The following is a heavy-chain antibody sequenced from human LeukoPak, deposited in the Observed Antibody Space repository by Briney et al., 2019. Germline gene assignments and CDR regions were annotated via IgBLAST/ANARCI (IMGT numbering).Heavy chain of an antibody. CDR2: ISSSSGHI. D-gene: IGHD6-13*01. Sequence: PGGSLRLSCVASGFTFSSNIMNWVRQAPGKGLEWVSSISSSSGHIYYADSLKGRFTISRDNAKNSLYLQMNSLRAEDTAVYYCARETSGSLFYYGMDVWGQGTTVTVSS. V-gene: IGHV3-21*01. J-gene: IGHJ6*02. CDR3: ARETSGSLFYYGMDV. CDR1: GFTFSSNI.